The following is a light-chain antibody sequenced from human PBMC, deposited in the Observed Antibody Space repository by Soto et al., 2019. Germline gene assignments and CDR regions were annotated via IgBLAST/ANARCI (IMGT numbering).Light chain of an antibody. CDR3: QKYNSAPWT. V-gene: IGKV1-27*01. CDR1: QGISNH. CDR2: GAS. Sequence: DIQMTQSPSSLSASVGDRVTITCRASQGISNHLAWYQQKPGKVPKLLIYGASTLQSGVPSRFSGSGSGTDFTLTISSLQPEDVATYYCQKYNSAPWTFGQGTKVEIK. J-gene: IGKJ1*01.